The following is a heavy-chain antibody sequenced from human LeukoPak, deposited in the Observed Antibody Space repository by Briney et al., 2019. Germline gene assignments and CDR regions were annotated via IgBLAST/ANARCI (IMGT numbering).Heavy chain of an antibody. CDR3: ARLFAPGYCSSTSCLAWGAFDI. Sequence: GEPLHISGQGSEYSFTSYWIGWVRQVPGQGREWMGIIYHGDSDTRYSPSFQGQVTISADKSISTAYQQWSSLKASDTAMYYCARLFAPGYCSSTSCLAWGAFDIWGQGTMVTVSS. D-gene: IGHD2-2*01. V-gene: IGHV5-51*01. J-gene: IGHJ3*02. CDR2: IYHGDSDT. CDR1: EYSFTSYW.